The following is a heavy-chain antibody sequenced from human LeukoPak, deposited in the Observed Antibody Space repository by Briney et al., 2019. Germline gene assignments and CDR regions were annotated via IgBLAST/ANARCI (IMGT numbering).Heavy chain of an antibody. CDR3: ARGQRWGLDY. V-gene: IGHV7-4-1*02. CDR2: IHTNTGNT. CDR1: GYTFSSYA. D-gene: IGHD7-27*01. Sequence: HRASVKVSRKASGYTFSSYAMNWVRQAPGQGPEWMGWIHTNTGNTAHAQGFTGRFVFSLDTSVRTAYLQISSLKAEDTAVYYCARGQRWGLDYWGQGALVTVSS. J-gene: IGHJ4*02.